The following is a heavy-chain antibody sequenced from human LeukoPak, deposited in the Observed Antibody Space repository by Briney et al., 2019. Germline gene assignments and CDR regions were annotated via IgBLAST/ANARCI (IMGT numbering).Heavy chain of an antibody. CDR1: EYTFAGYY. CDR3: TRESGSYHGNDF. V-gene: IGHV1-2*06. D-gene: IGHD1-26*01. J-gene: IGHJ4*02. Sequence: GASVKVSCKASEYTFAGYYMHLVRQAAGQGLEWMGRINPNDGGTNYAQKFQGRVTMTGDTSISTAYMELSSLRSDDTAVYYCTRESGSYHGNDFWGQGTLVTVSS. CDR2: INPNDGGT.